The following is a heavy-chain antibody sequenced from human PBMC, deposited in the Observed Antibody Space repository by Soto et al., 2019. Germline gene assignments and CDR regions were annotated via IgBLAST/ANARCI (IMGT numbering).Heavy chain of an antibody. V-gene: IGHV1-18*01. J-gene: IGHJ4*02. CDR1: GYTFTSYG. CDR3: ARSKSSGYPYYFDY. Sequence: GASVKVSCKASGYTFTSYGISWVRQAPGQGLEWMGWISAYSGNTNYAQKLQGRVTMTTDTSTSTAYMELRSLRSDDTAVYYCARSKSSGYPYYFDYWGRGTLVTVSS. D-gene: IGHD3-22*01. CDR2: ISAYSGNT.